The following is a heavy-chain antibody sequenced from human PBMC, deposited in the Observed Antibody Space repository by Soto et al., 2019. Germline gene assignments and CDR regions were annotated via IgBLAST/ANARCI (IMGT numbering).Heavy chain of an antibody. V-gene: IGHV4-59*01. CDR2: VFHSGIT. D-gene: IGHD1-26*01. J-gene: IGHJ4*02. Sequence: QVQLQESGPGLVKPSETLSLTCTVSGGSITSYYWSLIRQPPGKGLEWIGYVFHSGITGYNPSLKSRVTISVDASKNLFSLKLISVTAADTAVYYCARDQNGSPYFDYWGQGTLVTVSS. CDR3: ARDQNGSPYFDY. CDR1: GGSITSYY.